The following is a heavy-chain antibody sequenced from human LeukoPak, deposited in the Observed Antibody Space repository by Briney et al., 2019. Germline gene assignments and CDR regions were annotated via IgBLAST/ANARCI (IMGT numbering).Heavy chain of an antibody. J-gene: IGHJ2*01. D-gene: IGHD3-3*01. V-gene: IGHV4-38-2*02. CDR1: GGSISTYY. CDR2: IYHSGST. Sequence: SETLSLTCTVSGGSISTYYWSWIRQPPGKGLEWIGSIYHSGSTYYNPSLKSRVTISVDTSKNQFSLKLSSVTAADTAVYYCARAETERITIFGVATPYWYFDLWGRGTLVTVSS. CDR3: ARAETERITIFGVATPYWYFDL.